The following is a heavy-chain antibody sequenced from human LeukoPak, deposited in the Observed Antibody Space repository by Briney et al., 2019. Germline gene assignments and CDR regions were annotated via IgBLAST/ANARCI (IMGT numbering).Heavy chain of an antibody. CDR3: ARSGYSYGSHFDY. CDR2: INHSGST. D-gene: IGHD5-18*01. CDR1: GGSFSGYY. J-gene: IGHJ4*02. Sequence: SETLSLTCAVYGGSFSGYYWSWIRQPPGKGLEWIGEINHSGSTYYNPSLKSRVTISVDTSKNQFSLKLSSVTAADTAVYYCARSGYSYGSHFDYWGQGTLVTVSS. V-gene: IGHV4-34*01.